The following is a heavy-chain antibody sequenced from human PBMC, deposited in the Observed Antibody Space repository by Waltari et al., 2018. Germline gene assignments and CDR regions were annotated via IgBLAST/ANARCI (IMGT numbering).Heavy chain of an antibody. CDR1: GVTFSSYV. V-gene: IGHV3-30-3*01. J-gene: IGHJ4*02. CDR2: ISDDGSNK. CDR3: ARDPDTAMASDYFDY. Sequence: QVQLGESGGGVVQPRRSLRLSCAACGVTFSSYVMHWVRQAPGKGLEWVAGISDDGSNKYYADSVKGRFTISRDNSKNTLYLQMNSLRAEETAVYYCARDPDTAMASDYFDYWGQGTLVTVSS. D-gene: IGHD5-18*01.